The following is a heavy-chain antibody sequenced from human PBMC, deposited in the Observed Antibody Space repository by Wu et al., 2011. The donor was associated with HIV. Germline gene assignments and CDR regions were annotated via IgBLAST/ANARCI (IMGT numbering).Heavy chain of an antibody. V-gene: IGHV1-2*02. J-gene: IGHJ4*02. CDR1: GYTFSDYF. Sequence: QVQLLQSGAEVRKPGASVRVSCKASGYTFSDYFIHWVRQAPGQGLEWVGWINPKNDGTRYVQKFQSRVILTSDTSASTAYMELSRLTSDDTAIYYCATTGIDYWGQGTLVIVSS. CDR3: ATTGIDY. D-gene: IGHD1-1*01. CDR2: INPKNDGT.